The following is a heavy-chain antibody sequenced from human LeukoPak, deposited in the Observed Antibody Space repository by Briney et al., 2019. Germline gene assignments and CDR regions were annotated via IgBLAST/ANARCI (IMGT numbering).Heavy chain of an antibody. V-gene: IGHV3-48*03. J-gene: IGHJ4*02. D-gene: IGHD1/OR15-1a*01. Sequence: PGGSLRLSCAASGFTFSSHEMNWVRKAPGKGLEWVSYISEGGDLIYYAEFVKGRFTVPRDNAKNVLFLQMSGLRVEDTAVYYCARDSGSGTSGNEFDYWGQGTLVSVSS. CDR1: GFTFSSHE. CDR3: ARDSGSGTSGNEFDY. CDR2: ISEGGDLI.